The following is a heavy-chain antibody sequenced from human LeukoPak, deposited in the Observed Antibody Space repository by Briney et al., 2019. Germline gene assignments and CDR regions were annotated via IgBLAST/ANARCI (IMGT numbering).Heavy chain of an antibody. CDR2: IYYSGST. J-gene: IGHJ4*02. CDR3: ARTEYSYGPGAHFDY. CDR1: GGSISSYY. Sequence: PSETLSLTCTVSGGSISSYYWSWIRQPPGKGLEWIGYIYYSGSTNYNPSLKSRVTISVDTSKNQFSLKLSSVTAADTAVYYCARTEYSYGPGAHFDYWGQGTLVTVSS. D-gene: IGHD5-18*01. V-gene: IGHV4-59*08.